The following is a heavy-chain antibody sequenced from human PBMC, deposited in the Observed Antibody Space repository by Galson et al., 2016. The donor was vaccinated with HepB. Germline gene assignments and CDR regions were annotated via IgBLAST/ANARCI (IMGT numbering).Heavy chain of an antibody. CDR3: ARDRQPSRYHGLHV. V-gene: IGHV4-59*01. Sequence: ETLSLTCTVSGGSISDYYWSWIRQPPGKGLEWIGYIYNSGSTNYNPSLKRRVTISIDTPKNQFSLKVSSVTADDTAVYYCARDRQPSRYHGLHVWGQGTTVTVSS. CDR2: IYNSGST. D-gene: IGHD1-14*01. CDR1: GGSISDYY. J-gene: IGHJ6*02.